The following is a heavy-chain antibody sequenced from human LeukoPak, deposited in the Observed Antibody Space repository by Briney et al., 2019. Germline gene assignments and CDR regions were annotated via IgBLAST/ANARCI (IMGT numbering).Heavy chain of an antibody. D-gene: IGHD5-18*01. CDR1: GFTFDDYA. V-gene: IGHV3-43*02. J-gene: IGHJ4*02. CDR2: IGGDGGST. Sequence: QPGGSLRLSCAASGFTFDDYAMHWLRQAPGKGLEWVSLIGGDGGSTYYGDSVKGRFTISRDNSRNSLYLQMNSLRSEDTALYFCAKDIGYSYGAFDYWGQGTLVTVSS. CDR3: AKDIGYSYGAFDY.